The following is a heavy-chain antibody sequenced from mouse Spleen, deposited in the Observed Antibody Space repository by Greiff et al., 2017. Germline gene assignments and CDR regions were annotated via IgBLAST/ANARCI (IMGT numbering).Heavy chain of an antibody. J-gene: IGHJ2*01. D-gene: IGHD2-4*01. V-gene: IGHV2-9-1*01. CDR2: IWTGGGT. Sequence: VKLVESGPGLVAPSQSLSITCTVSGFSLTSYAISWVRQPPGKGLEWLGVIWTGGGTNYNSALKSRLSISKDNSKSQVFLKMNSLQTDDTARYYCARGDYDDEYYFDYWGQGTTLTVSS. CDR3: ARGDYDDEYYFDY. CDR1: GFSLTSYA.